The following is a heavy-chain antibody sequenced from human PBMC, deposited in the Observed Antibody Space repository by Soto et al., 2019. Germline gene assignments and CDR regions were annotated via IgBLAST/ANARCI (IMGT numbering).Heavy chain of an antibody. V-gene: IGHV3-74*01. D-gene: IGHD4-4*01. CDR2: INSDGTTT. CDR3: ARDNSYSNDY. CDR1: GFPSTPRW. J-gene: IGHJ4*02. Sequence: EVRLVESGGGLVQPGGSLGPPFPPSGFPSTPRWMHWVRQVPGKGLVWVSYINSDGTTTTYADSVKGRFTISRDNAKSTVYLRMNSLRVDDTAIYYCARDNSYSNDYWGQGTLVTVSS.